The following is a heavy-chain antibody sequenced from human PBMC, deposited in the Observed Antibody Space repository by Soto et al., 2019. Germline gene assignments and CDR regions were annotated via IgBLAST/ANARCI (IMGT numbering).Heavy chain of an antibody. D-gene: IGHD3-10*01. Sequence: PGGSLRLSCTSSVSGFTFRNYTFNWFRQAPCKGLEWVAVISYDGTIKYYADSVKGRFTISRDDSKKTVFLQMNSLRGEDTAVYYCAREGFRVRWTFDLWGQGALVSVSS. J-gene: IGHJ4*02. CDR1: VSGFTFRNYT. CDR2: ISYDGTIK. V-gene: IGHV3-30*16. CDR3: AREGFRVRWTFDL.